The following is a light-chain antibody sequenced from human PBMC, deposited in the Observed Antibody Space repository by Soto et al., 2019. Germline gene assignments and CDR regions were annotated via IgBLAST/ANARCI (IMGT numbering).Light chain of an antibody. Sequence: QSVLTQPASVSGSLGQSITMSCTGTSXDVGGYNFVSWYQQHPDKAPKLLIYEVTNRPSGVSNRFSGSKSGNTASLTISGLQAEDEADYYCCSSGGSPTYVFGTGTKVTVL. CDR2: EVT. CDR3: CSSGGSPTYV. J-gene: IGLJ1*01. CDR1: SXDVGGYNF. V-gene: IGLV2-23*02.